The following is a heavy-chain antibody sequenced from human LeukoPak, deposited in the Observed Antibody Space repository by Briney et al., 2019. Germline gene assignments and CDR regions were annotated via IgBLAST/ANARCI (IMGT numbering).Heavy chain of an antibody. CDR1: GFTFSNYW. V-gene: IGHV3-7*05. Sequence: GGSLRPSCTASGFTFSNYWMSWVRQTPEKGLEWVANIKQDGSEKVYVDSVKGRFTIPRDNAQTSLYLHMNSLRAEDTAVYYCARDPYSSSWSYGMDVWGQGTTVTVSS. D-gene: IGHD6-13*01. J-gene: IGHJ6*02. CDR2: IKQDGSEK. CDR3: ARDPYSSSWSYGMDV.